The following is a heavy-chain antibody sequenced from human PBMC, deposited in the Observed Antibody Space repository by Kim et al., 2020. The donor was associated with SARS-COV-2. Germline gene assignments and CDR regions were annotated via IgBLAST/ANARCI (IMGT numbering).Heavy chain of an antibody. V-gene: IGHV4-39*01. J-gene: IGHJ3*02. CDR2: IYYSGST. CDR1: GGSISSSSYY. D-gene: IGHD6-19*01. Sequence: SETLSLTCTVSGGSISSSSYYWGWIRQPPGKGLEWIGSIYYSGSTYYNPSLKSRVTISVDTSKNQFSLKLSSVTAADTAVYYCAMGSGIAVAGTSPDIWGQGTMVTVSS. CDR3: AMGSGIAVAGTSPDI.